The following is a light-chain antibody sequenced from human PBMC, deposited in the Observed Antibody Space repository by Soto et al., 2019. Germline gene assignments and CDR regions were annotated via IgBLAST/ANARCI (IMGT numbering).Light chain of an antibody. Sequence: QSALTQPDSVSGSPGQSVTISCTGTSSDVGNYNYVSWYQQHPAKAPKLMIFEVSNRPSGISSRFSGSKSGNTASLTISGLQAEDEADYYCRSYTSSRNYVFGTGTKVTVL. CDR3: RSYTSSRNYV. CDR1: SSDVGNYNY. CDR2: EVS. V-gene: IGLV2-14*01. J-gene: IGLJ1*01.